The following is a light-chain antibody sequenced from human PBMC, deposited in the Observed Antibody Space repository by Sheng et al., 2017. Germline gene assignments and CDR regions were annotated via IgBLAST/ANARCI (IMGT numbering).Light chain of an antibody. J-gene: IGKJ5*01. V-gene: IGKV3-11*01. CDR1: HSLISY. CDR2: DAS. CDR3: QQRYSWPIT. Sequence: EIVLTQSPATLSLSPGERATLSCRASHSLISYLAWYQQKPGQAPRLLIYDASNRATDIPARFSGSGSGTDFTLTISTLEPEDFAVYFCQQRYSWPITFGQGTRLDIK.